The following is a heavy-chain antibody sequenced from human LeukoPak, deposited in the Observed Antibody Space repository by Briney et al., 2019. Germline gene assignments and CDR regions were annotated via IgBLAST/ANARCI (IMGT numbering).Heavy chain of an antibody. J-gene: IGHJ3*02. D-gene: IGHD1-26*01. CDR1: GGSFSGYY. Sequence: ETLSLTCAVYGGSFSGYYWSWVRQAPGKGLEWVSAISGSGGSTYYADSVKGRFTISRDNSKNTLYLQMNSLRAEDTAVYYCAKWGASDAFDIWGQGTMVTVSS. CDR2: ISGSGGST. CDR3: AKWGASDAFDI. V-gene: IGHV3-23*01.